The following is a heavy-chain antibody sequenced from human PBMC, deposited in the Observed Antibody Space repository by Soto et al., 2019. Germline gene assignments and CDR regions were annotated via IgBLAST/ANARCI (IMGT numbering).Heavy chain of an antibody. D-gene: IGHD2-2*01. J-gene: IGHJ4*02. CDR2: VYSSGTT. CDR3: ARDIGSYAYAEGY. Sequence: PSETLSLTCSVSGGSINSDWWSWIRQPAGKGLEWIGRVYSSGTTDYNPSLNSRATMSVETSKNQFSLKLTSVTAADTAVYYCARDIGSYAYAEGYWGQGIQVTVSS. V-gene: IGHV4-4*07. CDR1: GGSINSDW.